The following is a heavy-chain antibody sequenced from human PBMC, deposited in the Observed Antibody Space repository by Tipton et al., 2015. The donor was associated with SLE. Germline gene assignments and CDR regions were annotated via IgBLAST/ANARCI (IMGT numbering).Heavy chain of an antibody. D-gene: IGHD2-15*01. J-gene: IGHJ6*03. Sequence: TLSLTCTVSGYSISSGFYWGWIRQPPGKGLEWIGYIYYSGSTNYNPSLKSRVTISVDTSKNQFSLKLSSVTAADTAVYYCARGEIVVVVAATHYYYYMDVWGKGTTVTVSS. V-gene: IGHV4-61*05. CDR2: IYYSGST. CDR1: GYSISSGFY. CDR3: ARGEIVVVVAATHYYYYMDV.